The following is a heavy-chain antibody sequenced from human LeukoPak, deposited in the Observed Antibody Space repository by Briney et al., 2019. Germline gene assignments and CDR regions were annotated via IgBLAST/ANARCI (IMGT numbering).Heavy chain of an antibody. CDR3: ARGGPYYDSSRANDLNY. CDR1: GYTFTDYY. D-gene: IGHD3-22*01. Sequence: ASVKVFCKASGYTFTDYYMQWVRQAPGQGLEWMGWINPNSGGTHYVQRFQGWVTMTRDTSISTAYMELSRLTSDDTAVYYCARGGPYYDSSRANDLNYWGQGTLVTVSS. CDR2: INPNSGGT. V-gene: IGHV1-2*04. J-gene: IGHJ4*02.